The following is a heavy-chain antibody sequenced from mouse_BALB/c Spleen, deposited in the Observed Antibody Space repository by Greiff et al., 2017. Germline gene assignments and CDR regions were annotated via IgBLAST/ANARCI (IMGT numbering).Heavy chain of an antibody. CDR2: IWTGGGT. CDR3: VRSRDYYGSGAY. CDR1: GFSLTSYD. Sequence: VQVVESGPGLVAPSQSLSITCTVSGFSLTSYDISWIRQPPGKGLEWLGVIWTGGGTNYNSAFMSRLSISKDNSKSQVFLKMNSLQTDDTAIYYCVRSRDYYGSGAYWGQGTLVTVSA. D-gene: IGHD1-1*01. J-gene: IGHJ3*01. V-gene: IGHV2-9-2*01.